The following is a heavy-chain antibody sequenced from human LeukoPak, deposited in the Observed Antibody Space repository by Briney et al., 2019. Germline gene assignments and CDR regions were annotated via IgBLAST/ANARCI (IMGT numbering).Heavy chain of an antibody. V-gene: IGHV3-48*04. J-gene: IGHJ4*02. Sequence: PGGSLRLSCAASGFTFSSYSMNWVRQAPGKGLEWVSYISSSSSTIYYADSVKGRFTISRDNAKNSLYLQMNSLRAEDTAVYYCARQRRYCSGDNCYQRTFDYWGQGTLVTVS. D-gene: IGHD2-15*01. CDR1: GFTFSSYS. CDR3: ARQRRYCSGDNCYQRTFDY. CDR2: ISSSSSTI.